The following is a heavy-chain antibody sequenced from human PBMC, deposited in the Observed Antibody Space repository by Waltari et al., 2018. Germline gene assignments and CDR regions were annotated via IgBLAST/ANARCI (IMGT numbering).Heavy chain of an antibody. D-gene: IGHD2-2*01. CDR1: DQSIKSGFY. J-gene: IGHJ3*01. V-gene: IGHV4-38-2*02. Sequence: QVKLQESGPGLVRPSETLSLTCLVSDQSIKSGFYWGWLRLPPGKGREWIGGGYHSGATYYNPSLSSRVTISVDTSKNQVFLRLASVTAADTGMYYCARDHSTSWSHDAYDVWGPGTMVTVAS. CDR3: ARDHSTSWSHDAYDV. CDR2: GYHSGAT.